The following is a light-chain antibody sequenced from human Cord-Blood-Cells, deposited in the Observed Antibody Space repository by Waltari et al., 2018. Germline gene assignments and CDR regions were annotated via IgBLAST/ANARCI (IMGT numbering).Light chain of an antibody. V-gene: IGLV2-11*01. CDR1: SSDVGGYNY. CDR3: CSYEGSYTLV. J-gene: IGLJ3*02. Sequence: QSALTQPRSVSGSPGQSVSISCTGTSSDVGGYNYVSWYQQHPGKAPKLMIYDVSKRPSGVPDRFSGSKSGTTASLTISGLQAEDEDDYYCCSYEGSYTLVFGGGTKLTVL. CDR2: DVS.